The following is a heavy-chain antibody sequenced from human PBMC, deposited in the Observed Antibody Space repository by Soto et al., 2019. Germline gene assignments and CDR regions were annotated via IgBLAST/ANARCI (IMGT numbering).Heavy chain of an antibody. CDR1: GDSISSYY. V-gene: IGHV4-59*04. Sequence: SETLSLTCTVSGDSISSYYWSWIRQPPGKGLEWIVIIYYSGSTYYNPSLKSRVTISVDTSKNHFSLKLSSVTAADTAVYYCAASFSGWYNYYYYGMDVWGQGTTVTVSS. CDR2: IYYSGST. CDR3: AASFSGWYNYYYYGMDV. D-gene: IGHD6-19*01. J-gene: IGHJ6*02.